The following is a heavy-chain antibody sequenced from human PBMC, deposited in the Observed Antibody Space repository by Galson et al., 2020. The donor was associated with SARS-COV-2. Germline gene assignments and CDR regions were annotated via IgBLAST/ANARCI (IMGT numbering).Heavy chain of an antibody. CDR2: ISYDGGNK. CDR3: AKDASSFGRLSGVDY. J-gene: IGHJ4*02. V-gene: IGHV3-30*18. D-gene: IGHD3-16*01. Sequence: GGSLRLSCAASEFTFSAYAMHWVRQAPGKGLEWVAVISYDGGNKYYADSVKGRLTISRDNSKNTLYLQMNSLRAEDTAVYYCAKDASSFGRLSGVDYWGQGTLVTVSS. CDR1: EFTFSAYA.